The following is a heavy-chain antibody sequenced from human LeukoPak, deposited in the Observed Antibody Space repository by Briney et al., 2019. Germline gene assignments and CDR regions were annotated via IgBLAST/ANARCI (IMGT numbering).Heavy chain of an antibody. D-gene: IGHD6-19*01. CDR3: AKDRQWLVRRGNSFDY. Sequence: GGSLRLSCAASGFTFNSYAMNWVRQAPGKGLECISGSGGSTCYADSVKGRFTISRDNSKNTLYLQMNSLRTEDTAVYYCAKDRQWLVRRGNSFDYWGQGTLVTVSS. CDR2: ISGSGGST. V-gene: IGHV3-23*01. CDR1: GFTFNSYA. J-gene: IGHJ4*02.